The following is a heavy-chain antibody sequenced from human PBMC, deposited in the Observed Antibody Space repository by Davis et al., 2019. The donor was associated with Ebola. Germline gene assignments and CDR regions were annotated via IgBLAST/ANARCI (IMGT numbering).Heavy chain of an antibody. J-gene: IGHJ5*02. V-gene: IGHV1-69*04. CDR1: GYTFTSYG. Sequence: AASVKVSCKASGYTFTSYGISWVRQAPGQGLEWMGRIIPNLGIANYAQKFQGRVTITADKSTSTAYMELSSLRSEDTAVYYCASEGGVVITHNWFDPWGQGTLVTVSS. CDR2: IIPNLGIA. CDR3: ASEGGVVITHNWFDP. D-gene: IGHD3-3*01.